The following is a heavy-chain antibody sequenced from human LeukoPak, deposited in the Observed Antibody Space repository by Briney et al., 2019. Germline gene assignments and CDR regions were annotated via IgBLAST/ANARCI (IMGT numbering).Heavy chain of an antibody. Sequence: PGGSLRLSCAASRFTFRNYAMHWVRQAPGKGLEWVAVISSDGTNKDYADSVKGRFSISRDNSKNTLYLQMNRLRADDTAVYYCARSLWNAFDIWGQGTLVTVSS. D-gene: IGHD2/OR15-2a*01. CDR1: RFTFRNYA. J-gene: IGHJ3*02. CDR2: ISSDGTNK. CDR3: ARSLWNAFDI. V-gene: IGHV3-30*04.